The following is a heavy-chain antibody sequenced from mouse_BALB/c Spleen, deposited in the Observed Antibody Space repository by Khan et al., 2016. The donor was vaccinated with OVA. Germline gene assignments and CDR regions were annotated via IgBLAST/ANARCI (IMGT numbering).Heavy chain of an antibody. CDR1: GYSFTSFW. Sequence: VQLQQSGTVLARPGASVKMSCKASGYSFTSFWMHWVKQRPGQGLEWIGGIFPGNSDTSYNQKLKGKAKINAGTSGSAAYRELSSLTNEVPAVYYCTRGGYGSFAYWGQGTLVTVSA. V-gene: IGHV1-5*01. CDR2: IFPGNSDT. D-gene: IGHD1-2*01. J-gene: IGHJ3*01. CDR3: TRGGYGSFAY.